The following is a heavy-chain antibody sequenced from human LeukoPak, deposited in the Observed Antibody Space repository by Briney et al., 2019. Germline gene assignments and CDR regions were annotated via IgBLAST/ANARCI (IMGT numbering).Heavy chain of an antibody. CDR1: GFTFSSYS. Sequence: GGSLRPSCAASGFTFSSYSMNWVRQAPGKGLEWVSSISSSSSYIYYADSVKGRFTISRDNAKNSLYLQMNSLRAEDTAVYYCASGYYYDSSGYPWYFDYWGQGTLVTVSS. CDR2: ISSSSSYI. V-gene: IGHV3-21*01. D-gene: IGHD3-22*01. CDR3: ASGYYYDSSGYPWYFDY. J-gene: IGHJ4*02.